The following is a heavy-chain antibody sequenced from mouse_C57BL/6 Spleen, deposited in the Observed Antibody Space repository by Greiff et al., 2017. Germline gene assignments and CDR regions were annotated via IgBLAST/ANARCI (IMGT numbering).Heavy chain of an antibody. CDR3: AKESYYDYDGGFAY. CDR2: IYPGSGST. Sequence: QVQLQQPGAELVKPGASVKMSCKASGYTFTSYWITWVKQRPGQGLEWIGDIYPGSGSTNYNEKFTSKATLTVDTSSSTAYMQLSSLTSEDSAVYYGAKESYYDYDGGFAYWGQGTLVTVSA. D-gene: IGHD2-4*01. J-gene: IGHJ3*01. CDR1: GYTFTSYW. V-gene: IGHV1-55*01.